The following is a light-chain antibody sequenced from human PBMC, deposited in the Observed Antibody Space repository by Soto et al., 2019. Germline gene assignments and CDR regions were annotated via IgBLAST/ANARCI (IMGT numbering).Light chain of an antibody. CDR1: QDIRND. CDR2: DAS. Sequence: DIQMTQSPSSLSASVGDRVTITCRASQDIRNDLGWYQQKPGKAPKLLIYDASSLQRGVPSRFSGSRSRPEFPLTISSLQPEDFATYYCLQHDNYPPLTFGGGTKVEIK. CDR3: LQHDNYPPLT. J-gene: IGKJ4*01. V-gene: IGKV1-17*01.